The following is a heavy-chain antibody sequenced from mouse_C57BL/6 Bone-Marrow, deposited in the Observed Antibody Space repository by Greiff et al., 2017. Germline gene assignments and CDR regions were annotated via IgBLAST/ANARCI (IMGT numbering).Heavy chain of an antibody. CDR1: GYTFTSYW. CDR3: TIDPYYYGSSLDYYAMDY. CDR2: IYPGNSDT. J-gene: IGHJ4*01. D-gene: IGHD1-1*01. Sequence: VQLQQSGTVLARPGASVKMSCKTSGYTFTSYWMHWVKQRPGQGLEWIGAIYPGNSDTSYNQKFKGKAKLTAVTSASTAYMELSSLTNEDSAVYYCTIDPYYYGSSLDYYAMDYWGQGTSVTVSS. V-gene: IGHV1-5*01.